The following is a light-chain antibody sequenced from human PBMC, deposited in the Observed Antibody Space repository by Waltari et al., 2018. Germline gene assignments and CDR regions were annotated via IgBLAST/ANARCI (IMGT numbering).Light chain of an antibody. CDR2: GKS. Sequence: EIVMTQSPATLSMSPGETATLSCRASQGISSNLAWYQQKPGQAPRLLMYGKSTRASGFPAGFSGSGSGTEFTLTISSLQSEDFATYYCQQYDIWPYTFGLGTKLEIK. CDR1: QGISSN. V-gene: IGKV3-15*01. J-gene: IGKJ2*01. CDR3: QQYDIWPYT.